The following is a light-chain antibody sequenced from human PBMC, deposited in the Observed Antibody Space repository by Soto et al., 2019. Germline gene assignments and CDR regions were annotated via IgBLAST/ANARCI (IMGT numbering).Light chain of an antibody. CDR3: QQRSNWPSLT. CDR2: DAS. J-gene: IGKJ4*01. V-gene: IGKV3-11*01. CDR1: QSVDSY. Sequence: EIVLIQSPATLSLSPGERATLSCRASQSVDSYLAWYQHKPGQAPRLLISDASNRATGIPARFSGSGSETDFTLTISSLEPEDSAVYYCQQRSNWPSLTFGGGTKVDIK.